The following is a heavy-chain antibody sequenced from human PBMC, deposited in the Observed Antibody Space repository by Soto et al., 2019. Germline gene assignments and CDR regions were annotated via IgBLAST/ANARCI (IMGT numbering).Heavy chain of an antibody. CDR3: ARDHNGDYVGDFDF. V-gene: IGHV3-23*01. CDR1: GFTFSNYA. D-gene: IGHD4-17*01. J-gene: IGHJ3*01. Sequence: DVHVLESGGGLVQPGGSLTLACVGSGFTFSNYAMIWVRQAPGKGLEWVSAIRGGGDGAHYADSVRGRLTISRDNSKNTLFLQMTSLRAEDTATYDCARDHNGDYVGDFDFWCQGILVTVSS. CDR2: IRGGGDGA.